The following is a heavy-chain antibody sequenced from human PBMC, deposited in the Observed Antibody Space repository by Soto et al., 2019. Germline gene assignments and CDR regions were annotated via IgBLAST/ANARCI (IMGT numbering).Heavy chain of an antibody. CDR3: ARSSYSSPYYYYYYGMDV. CDR1: GFTVSSNY. Sequence: QSGGSLRLSCAASGFTVSSNYMSWVRQAPGKGLEWVSVIYSGGSTYYADSVKGRFTISRDNSKNTLYLQMNSLRAEDTAVYYCARSSYSSPYYYYYYGMDVWGQGTTVTVSS. CDR2: IYSGGST. D-gene: IGHD6-13*01. V-gene: IGHV3-53*01. J-gene: IGHJ6*02.